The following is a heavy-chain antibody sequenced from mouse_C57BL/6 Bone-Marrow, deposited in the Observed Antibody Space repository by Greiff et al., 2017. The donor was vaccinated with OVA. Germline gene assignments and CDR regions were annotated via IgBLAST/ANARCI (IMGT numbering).Heavy chain of an antibody. J-gene: IGHJ2*01. Sequence: VQLQQSGPELVKPGASVKISCKASGYTFTDYYMNWVKQSHGKSLEWIGDINPNNGGTSYNQKFKGKATLTVDKSSSTAYMELRSLTSEDSAVYYCGTWYYFDYWGQGTTLTVSS. CDR1: GYTFTDYY. V-gene: IGHV1-26*01. CDR3: GTWYYFDY. CDR2: INPNNGGT.